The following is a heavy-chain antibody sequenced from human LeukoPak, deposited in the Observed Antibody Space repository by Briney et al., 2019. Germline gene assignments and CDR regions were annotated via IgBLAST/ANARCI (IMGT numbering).Heavy chain of an antibody. CDR3: AKGGYYDSSGRDAFDI. V-gene: IGHV3-21*04. J-gene: IGHJ3*02. D-gene: IGHD3-22*01. Sequence: GGSLRLSCAASGFTFSSYSMNWVRRAPGKGLEWVSSISSSSSYIYYADSVKGRFTISRDNSKNSLYLQMNSLRTEDTALYYCAKGGYYDSSGRDAFDIWGQGTMATVSS. CDR1: GFTFSSYS. CDR2: ISSSSSYI.